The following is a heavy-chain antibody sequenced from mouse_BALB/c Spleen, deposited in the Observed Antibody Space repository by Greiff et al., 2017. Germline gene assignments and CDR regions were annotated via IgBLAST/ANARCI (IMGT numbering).Heavy chain of an antibody. Sequence: EVKLVESGGGLVKPGGSLKLSCAASGFTFSSYAMSWVRQTPEKRLEWVATISSGGSYTYYPDSVKGRFTISRDNAKNTLYLQMSSLRSEDTAMYYCARHPSTLMDYWGQGTSVTVSS. V-gene: IGHV5-9-3*01. J-gene: IGHJ4*01. CDR1: GFTFSSYA. CDR3: ARHPSTLMDY. D-gene: IGHD2-1*01. CDR2: ISSGGSYT.